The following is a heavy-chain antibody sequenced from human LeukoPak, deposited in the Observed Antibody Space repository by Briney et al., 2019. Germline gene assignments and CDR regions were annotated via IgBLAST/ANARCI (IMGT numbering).Heavy chain of an antibody. V-gene: IGHV4-31*03. CDR2: IYYSGST. CDR3: ARGEADKYCGITSCSAGIHS. D-gene: IGHD2-2*01. CDR1: GGSISSGGYY. J-gene: IGHJ4*02. Sequence: SQTLSLTCTVSGGSISSGGYYWSWIRQHPGKGLEWIGYIYYSGSTYYNPSLKSRVTISVDTSKNQFSLKLSSVTAADTAVYYSARGEADKYCGITSCSAGIHSWGPGTLVTVS.